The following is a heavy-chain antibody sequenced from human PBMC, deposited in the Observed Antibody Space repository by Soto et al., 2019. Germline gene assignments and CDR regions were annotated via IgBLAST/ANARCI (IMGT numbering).Heavy chain of an antibody. Sequence: QVQLQESGPGLVKPSQTLSLSCSVSGGSISSRDYYWSWIRHHPEKGLEWIGSIYYNGNTYYNPSLKSRVTVSSDTSMNECSLKLTSVTAADTAVYYCARDKGGAALKGSGMDVWGQGTTVTVSS. CDR3: ARDKGGAALKGSGMDV. CDR1: GGSISSRDYY. J-gene: IGHJ6*02. CDR2: IYYNGNT. D-gene: IGHD3-10*01. V-gene: IGHV4-31*03.